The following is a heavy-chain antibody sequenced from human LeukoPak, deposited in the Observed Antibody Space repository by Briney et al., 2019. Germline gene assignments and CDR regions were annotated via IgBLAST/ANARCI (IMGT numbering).Heavy chain of an antibody. J-gene: IGHJ4*02. CDR2: IRTKANSYAT. Sequence: GGSLRPSCAASAFTFSDSAMQSVRQASRKGPEWVGRIRTKANSYATAYAASVEGRFTIYRDDSKNTAYLQMNSLKTEDTAVYYCTRQTCYSGNDWNLDYWGQGTLVTV. V-gene: IGHV3-73*01. CDR3: TRQTCYSGNDWNLDY. CDR1: AFTFSDSA. D-gene: IGHD5-12*01.